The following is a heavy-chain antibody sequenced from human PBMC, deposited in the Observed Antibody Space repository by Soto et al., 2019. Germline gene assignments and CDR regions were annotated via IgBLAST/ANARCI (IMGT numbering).Heavy chain of an antibody. CDR3: ASINTAEDAFDI. D-gene: IGHD5-18*01. J-gene: IGHJ3*02. Sequence: QVQLVQSGAEVKKPGSSVKVSCKASGGTFSSYTISWVRQAPGQGLEWMGRIIPILGIANYAQKFQGRVTITADKSTSTAYMELSSLRSEDTAVYYCASINTAEDAFDIWGQGTMVTVSS. CDR1: GGTFSSYT. CDR2: IIPILGIA. V-gene: IGHV1-69*02.